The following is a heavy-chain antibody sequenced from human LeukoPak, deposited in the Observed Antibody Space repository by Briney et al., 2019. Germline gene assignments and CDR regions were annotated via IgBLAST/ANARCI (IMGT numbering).Heavy chain of an antibody. CDR2: ISSSSSYI. CDR3: ARKDYDSSGYFDLDY. J-gene: IGHJ4*01. D-gene: IGHD3-22*01. Sequence: GSLRLSCAASGFTFSSYSMNWVRQAPGKGLEWVSSISSSSSYIYYADSVKGRFTISRDNAKNSLYLQMNSLRAEDTAVYYCARKDYDSSGYFDLDYWGHGTLVTVSS. V-gene: IGHV3-21*01. CDR1: GFTFSSYS.